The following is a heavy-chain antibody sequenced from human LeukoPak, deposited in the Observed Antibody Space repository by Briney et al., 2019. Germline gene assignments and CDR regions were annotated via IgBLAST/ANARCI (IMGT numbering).Heavy chain of an antibody. CDR2: ISNSGDST. Sequence: PGGSLRLSCAASGFTFSSYGMSWVRQAPGKGLEWVSGISNSGDSTYYGDSVKGRFTISRDNSKNTLHLQMNSLKTEDTAVYYCTTVTPESYYYYYMDVWGKGTTVTISS. J-gene: IGHJ6*03. D-gene: IGHD1-14*01. V-gene: IGHV3-23*01. CDR1: GFTFSSYG. CDR3: TTVTPESYYYYYMDV.